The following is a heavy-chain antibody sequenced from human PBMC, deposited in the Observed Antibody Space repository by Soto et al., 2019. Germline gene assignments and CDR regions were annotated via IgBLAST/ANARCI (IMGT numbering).Heavy chain of an antibody. V-gene: IGHV4-30-4*01. J-gene: IGHJ5*01. CDR1: VGSISSGDYY. CDR2: IYYSGST. Sequence: TLSLTCAVSVGSISSGDYYWIWIRHPPGKGLEWIGYIYYSGSTYYNPSLKSRVTISVDTSKNQFSLKLSSVTAEDTAVYYCARVSLWFDYWGQGTLVTVSS. CDR3: ARVSLWFDY.